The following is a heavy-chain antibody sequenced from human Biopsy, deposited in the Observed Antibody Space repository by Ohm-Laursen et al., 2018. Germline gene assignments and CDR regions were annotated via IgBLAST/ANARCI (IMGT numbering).Heavy chain of an antibody. J-gene: IGHJ2*01. Sequence: GTLSLTCTVSGGSMIHYYWNWIRQPPGKGLQWIGYVYYTGSTDYNPSLQSRVTISVDTSKNHFSLRLRSVTPADTAIYYCARDRGYYSDRTVPGYFDLWGRGTLVTVSS. CDR3: ARDRGYYSDRTVPGYFDL. CDR2: VYYTGST. D-gene: IGHD3-22*01. V-gene: IGHV4-59*01. CDR1: GGSMIHYY.